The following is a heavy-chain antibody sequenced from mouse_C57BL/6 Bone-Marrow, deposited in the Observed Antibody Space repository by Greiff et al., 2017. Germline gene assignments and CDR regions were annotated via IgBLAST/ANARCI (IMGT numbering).Heavy chain of an antibody. D-gene: IGHD2-4*01. CDR3: ARRWIYDDYADAMDY. CDR2: IDPSDSYT. CDR1: GYTFTSYW. J-gene: IGHJ4*01. V-gene: IGHV1-69*01. Sequence: QVQLQPPGAELVMPGASVKLSCKASGYTFTSYWMHWVKQRPGQGLEWIGEIDPSDSYTNYNQKFKGKSTLTVDKSSSTAYMQLSSLTSEDTAVYYGARRWIYDDYADAMDYWGQGTSVTVSS.